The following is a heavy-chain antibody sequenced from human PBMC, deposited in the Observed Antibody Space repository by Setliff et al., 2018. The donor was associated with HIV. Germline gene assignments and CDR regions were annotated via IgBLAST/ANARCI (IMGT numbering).Heavy chain of an antibody. D-gene: IGHD3-22*01. J-gene: IGHJ3*02. CDR1: GFTVSRNN. CDR3: ARDHKYYDSSDWVVGFDI. Sequence: SLRLSCAASGFTVSRNNMSWVRQAPGRGLDWVSIIYSDGRTDYADSVKGRFTISRDNSKNMLYLQMNSLRAEDTALYYFARDHKYYDSSDWVVGFDIWGQGTMVTVSS. V-gene: IGHV3-66*01. CDR2: IYSDGRT.